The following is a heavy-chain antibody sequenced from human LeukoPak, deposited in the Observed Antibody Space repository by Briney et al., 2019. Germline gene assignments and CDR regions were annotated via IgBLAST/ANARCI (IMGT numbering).Heavy chain of an antibody. J-gene: IGHJ6*03. CDR1: GGSFSGYY. Sequence: PSETLSLTCAVYGGSFSGYYRSWIRQPPGKGLEWIGEINHSGSTNYNPSLKSRVTISVDTSKNQFSLKLSSVTAADTAVYYCARGVHGSGSYYHYYYMDVWGKGTTVTVSS. D-gene: IGHD3-10*01. CDR3: ARGVHGSGSYYHYYYMDV. CDR2: INHSGST. V-gene: IGHV4-34*01.